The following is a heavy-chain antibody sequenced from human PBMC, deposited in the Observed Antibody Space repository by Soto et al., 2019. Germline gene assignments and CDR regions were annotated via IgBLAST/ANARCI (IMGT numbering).Heavy chain of an antibody. CDR2: IYYSGST. J-gene: IGHJ4*02. Sequence: QLQLQESGPGLVKPSETLSLTCTVSGGSISSSSYYWGWIRQPPGKGLEWIGSIYYSGSTYYNPSLKSRVTISVDTSKNQFSLKLSSVTAADTAVYYCARRSRLYVGRVDYWGQGTLVTVSS. CDR1: GGSISSSSYY. D-gene: IGHD2-2*02. V-gene: IGHV4-39*01. CDR3: ARRSRLYVGRVDY.